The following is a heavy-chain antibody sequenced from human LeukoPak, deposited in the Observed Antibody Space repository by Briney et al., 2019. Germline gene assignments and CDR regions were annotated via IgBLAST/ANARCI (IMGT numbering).Heavy chain of an antibody. V-gene: IGHV3-9*01. CDR3: ARASYYYDTSGLGALDI. CDR1: GFTFDDHA. D-gene: IGHD3-22*01. J-gene: IGHJ3*02. Sequence: GRSLRLSCAASGFTFDDHAMYWVRQAPGKGLGWVSGINWDGSRIGYADAVKGRFTISRDSAKKSLYLQMNSLRTEDTALYYCARASYYYDTSGLGALDIWGQGTLVTVSS. CDR2: INWDGSRI.